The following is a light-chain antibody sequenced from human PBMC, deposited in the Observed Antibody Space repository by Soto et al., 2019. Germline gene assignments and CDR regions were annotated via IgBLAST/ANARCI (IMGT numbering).Light chain of an antibody. V-gene: IGKV1-5*03. CDR2: KEP. Sequence: DIQMTQSPSTLSASVGDRVTITCRASQSISRGLAWYQQKPGKAPKLLIYKEPSLESGVPSRFSGSGSGTEFTLTISSLQPDDFATYYCQEYINYWTFGQGTKVEIK. J-gene: IGKJ1*01. CDR1: QSISRG. CDR3: QEYINYWT.